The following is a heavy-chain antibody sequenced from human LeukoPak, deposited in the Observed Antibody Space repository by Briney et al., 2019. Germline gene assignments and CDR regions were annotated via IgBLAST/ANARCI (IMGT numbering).Heavy chain of an antibody. Sequence: ASVKVSCKASGGTFTSYYMHWVRQAPGQGLEWMGIINPSGGSTSYAQKFQGRVTMTRDTSTSTVYMELSSLRSEDTAVYYCARDQYYDFWSGYYRYYYGMDVWGQGTTVTVSS. V-gene: IGHV1-46*01. D-gene: IGHD3-3*01. CDR2: INPSGGST. CDR1: GGTFTSYY. J-gene: IGHJ6*02. CDR3: ARDQYYDFWSGYYRYYYGMDV.